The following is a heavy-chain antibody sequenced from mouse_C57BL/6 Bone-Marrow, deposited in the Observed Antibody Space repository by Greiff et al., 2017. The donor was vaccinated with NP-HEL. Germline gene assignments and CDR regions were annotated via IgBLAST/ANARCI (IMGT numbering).Heavy chain of an antibody. CDR2: IDPETGGT. CDR1: GYTFTDYE. D-gene: IGHD1-1*02. J-gene: IGHJ3*01. Sequence: VKLMESGAELVRPGASVTLSCKASGYTFTDYEMHWVKQTPVHGLEWIGAIDPETGGTAYNQKFKGKAILTADKSSSTAYMELRSLTSEDSAVYYCTGGRFAYWGQGTLVTVSA. CDR3: TGGRFAY. V-gene: IGHV1-15*01.